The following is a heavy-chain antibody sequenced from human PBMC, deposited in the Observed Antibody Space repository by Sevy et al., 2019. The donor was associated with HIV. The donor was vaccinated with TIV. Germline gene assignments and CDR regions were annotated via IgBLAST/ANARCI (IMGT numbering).Heavy chain of an antibody. Sequence: GGSLRLSCAASGFTFSSYSMNWVRQAPGKGLEWVSSISSSSSNIYYADSVKGRFTISRDNAKNSLYLQMNSLRAEDTAVYYCAREGGYCSSTSCYAIFDYWGQGTLVTVSS. D-gene: IGHD2-2*01. CDR1: GFTFSSYS. CDR2: ISSSSSNI. V-gene: IGHV3-21*01. CDR3: AREGGYCSSTSCYAIFDY. J-gene: IGHJ4*02.